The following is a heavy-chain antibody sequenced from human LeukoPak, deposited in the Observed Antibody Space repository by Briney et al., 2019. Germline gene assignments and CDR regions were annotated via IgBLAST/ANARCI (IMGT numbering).Heavy chain of an antibody. Sequence: PGRSLRLSCATSGFTFSNYGIHWVRQAPGKGLEYVSAISSDGVSTYYGASVKGRFTISRDNSKNALYLQMSSLRTEDTALYYCVKEAAFYDHWGPGTLVTVSS. V-gene: IGHV3-64D*06. D-gene: IGHD6-13*01. CDR3: VKEAAFYDH. J-gene: IGHJ4*01. CDR2: ISSDGVST. CDR1: GFTFSNYG.